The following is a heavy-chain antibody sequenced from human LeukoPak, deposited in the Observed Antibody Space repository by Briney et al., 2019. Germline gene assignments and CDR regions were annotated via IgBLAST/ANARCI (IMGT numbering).Heavy chain of an antibody. Sequence: GGSLRLSCAASGFTFSSYAIHWVRQAPGKGLEWVAVISYDGSNKYYADSVRGRFTISRDNSKNTLCLQMNSLRAEDTAVYYCARDWTSYFDYWGQGILVTVSS. CDR3: ARDWTSYFDY. D-gene: IGHD3/OR15-3a*01. V-gene: IGHV3-30-3*01. J-gene: IGHJ4*02. CDR2: ISYDGSNK. CDR1: GFTFSSYA.